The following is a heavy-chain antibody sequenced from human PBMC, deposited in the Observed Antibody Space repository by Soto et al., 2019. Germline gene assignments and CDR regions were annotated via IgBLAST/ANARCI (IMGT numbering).Heavy chain of an antibody. Sequence: ASVKVSCKASGGMFYSSAINWVRQAPGQGLEWMGWMNTNTNTTDSAEVFEGRVSLTWDTSISTAYMQLNSLKIDDTAVYYCAREVVETSSLWLDPWGQGTLVTVSS. D-gene: IGHD6-6*01. CDR2: MNTNTNTT. V-gene: IGHV1-8*02. CDR1: GGMFYSSA. J-gene: IGHJ5*02. CDR3: AREVVETSSLWLDP.